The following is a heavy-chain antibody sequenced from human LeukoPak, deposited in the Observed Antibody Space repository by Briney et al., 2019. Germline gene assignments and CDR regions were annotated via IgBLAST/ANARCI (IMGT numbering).Heavy chain of an antibody. CDR2: ISSRGSAM. D-gene: IGHD3-22*01. J-gene: IGHJ5*02. V-gene: IGHV3-48*03. Sequence: GGSLRLSCAASGFTFSSYEMNWVRQAPGKGLEWVSYISSRGSAMYYADSVKGRFTISRDIAKTSLYLQMNSLRAEDTAVYYCARDYYGSSGYSNWFDPWGQGTLVTVSS. CDR3: ARDYYGSSGYSNWFDP. CDR1: GFTFSSYE.